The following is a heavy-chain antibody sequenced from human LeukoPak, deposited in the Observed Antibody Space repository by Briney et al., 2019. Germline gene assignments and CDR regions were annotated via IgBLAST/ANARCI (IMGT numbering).Heavy chain of an antibody. CDR3: ARDGGSYDY. CDR2: IKQDGSDK. CDR1: GFTFSNYA. D-gene: IGHD1-26*01. V-gene: IGHV3-7*01. Sequence: PGGSLRLSCAASGFTFSNYAMSWVRQAPGKGLEWVANIKQDGSDKYYVDSVKGRFTISRDNAKNSLYLQMDSLRAEDTAVYYCARDGGSYDYWGQGTLVTVSS. J-gene: IGHJ4*02.